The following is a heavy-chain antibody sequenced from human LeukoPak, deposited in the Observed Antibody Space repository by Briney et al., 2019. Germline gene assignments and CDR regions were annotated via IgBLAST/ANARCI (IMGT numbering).Heavy chain of an antibody. J-gene: IGHJ2*01. CDR1: GASISSSSYY. V-gene: IGHV4-39*01. CDR2: MYYSGGT. Sequence: SETLSLTSGVSGASISSSSYYCGWIRHPPGKGLEWIGSMYYSGGTYYNPSLKSRVTISVDTSKKQFSLTLSSVTAADTAVYYCARQKGYCNGGNCYRNWFFDLWGRGTLVTVSS. D-gene: IGHD2-15*01. CDR3: ARQKGYCNGGNCYRNWFFDL.